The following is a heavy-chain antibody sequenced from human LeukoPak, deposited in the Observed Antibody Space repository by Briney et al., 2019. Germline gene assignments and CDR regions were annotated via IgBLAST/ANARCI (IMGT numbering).Heavy chain of an antibody. Sequence: ASVKVSCKASGYTFTSYDINWVRQTTGQGLEWMGWINPNSGNTGYAQKFQGRVTMTRNTSISTAYMELSSLRSEDTAVYYCARDIVVVAATPTNYFDYWGQGTLVTVSS. CDR2: INPNSGNT. CDR3: ARDIVVVAATPTNYFDY. V-gene: IGHV1-8*01. CDR1: GYTFTSYD. J-gene: IGHJ4*02. D-gene: IGHD2-15*01.